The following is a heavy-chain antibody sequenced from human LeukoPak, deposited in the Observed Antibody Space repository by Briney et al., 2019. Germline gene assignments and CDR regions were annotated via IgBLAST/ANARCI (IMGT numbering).Heavy chain of an antibody. CDR3: ARVFRGGTYYFDY. Sequence: SETLSLTCTVSGGSISSSSYYWGWIRQPPGKGLEWIGNIFYSGTTYYNPSLMSRVTISVDTSKNQFSLKMRSVTAADTAVYYCARVFRGGTYYFDYCGQGTLVTVSS. V-gene: IGHV4-39*01. D-gene: IGHD2-15*01. CDR1: GGSISSSSYY. CDR2: IFYSGTT. J-gene: IGHJ4*02.